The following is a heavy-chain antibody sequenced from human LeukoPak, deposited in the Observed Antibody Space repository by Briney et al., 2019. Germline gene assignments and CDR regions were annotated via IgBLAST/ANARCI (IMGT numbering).Heavy chain of an antibody. CDR3: ARRTYYYYGMDV. V-gene: IGHV4-34*01. CDR2: INHSGST. CDR1: GGSFSGYY. Sequence: PSGTLSLTCAVYGGSFSGYYWSWIRQPPGKGLEWIGEINHSGSTNYNPSLKSRVTISVDTSKNQFSLKLSSVTAADTAVYYCARRTYYYYGMDVWGQGTTVTVSS. J-gene: IGHJ6*02.